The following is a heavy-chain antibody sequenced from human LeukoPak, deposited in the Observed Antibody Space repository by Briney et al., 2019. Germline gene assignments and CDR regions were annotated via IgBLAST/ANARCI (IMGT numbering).Heavy chain of an antibody. CDR1: GYSISSGYY. V-gene: IGHV4-38-2*02. CDR2: IYHSGST. D-gene: IGHD2-15*01. J-gene: IGHJ4*02. CDR3: ARAPVTSCRGAFCYPFDI. Sequence: SETLSLTCTVSGYSISSGYYWGWIRQPPGKGLEWIGSIYHSGSTYYNPSLKSRVTISVDTSKNQFSLKLSSVTAADTAVYYCARAPVTSCRGAFCYPFDIWGQGTLVTVSS.